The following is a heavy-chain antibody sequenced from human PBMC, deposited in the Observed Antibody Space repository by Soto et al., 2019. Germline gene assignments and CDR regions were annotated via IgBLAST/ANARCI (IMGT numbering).Heavy chain of an antibody. CDR3: SKGFGSLNYGADV. CDR1: GFIFSSHG. V-gene: IGHV3-30*18. J-gene: IGHJ6*02. D-gene: IGHD3-16*01. CDR2: ISYEGTNI. Sequence: QVQLAESGGGVVQPGRNLRLSCAASGFIFSSHGMHWVRQAPGKGLEWVARISYEGTNIYHADSVKRRFTVSRDNSKNTVYLQMNSLRVEDTGVYFCSKGFGSLNYGADVWGQGTTVTVSS.